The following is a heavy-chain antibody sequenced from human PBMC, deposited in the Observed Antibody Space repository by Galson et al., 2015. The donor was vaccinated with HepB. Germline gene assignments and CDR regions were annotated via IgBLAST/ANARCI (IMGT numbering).Heavy chain of an antibody. D-gene: IGHD5-18*01. J-gene: IGHJ6*03. CDR1: GGTFSSYT. CDR3: AGGYSSHFYYYYMDV. Sequence: SVKVSCKASGGTFSSYTINWVRQAPGHGLEWMGRIIPVLNIISYAQKFQGRVTITADKSTTTAYMELSSLRSEDTAVYFCAGGYSSHFYYYYMDVWGKGTTVTVSS. V-gene: IGHV1-69*02. CDR2: IIPVLNII.